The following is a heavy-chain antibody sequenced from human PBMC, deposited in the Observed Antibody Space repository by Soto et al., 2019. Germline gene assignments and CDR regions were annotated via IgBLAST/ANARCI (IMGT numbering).Heavy chain of an antibody. CDR3: APGSDWNYVRWFDP. J-gene: IGHJ5*02. CDR2: SNPNSGGT. Sequence: XSVKVTFNAAGYSFTGYYMHWVRCSPGQGLEWMGWSNPNSGGTNYAQKFQCRVTMTRDTSISTAYMELSRLRSDDTAVYYCAPGSDWNYVRWFDPWAQGTLVTVSS. CDR1: GYSFTGYY. D-gene: IGHD1-7*01. V-gene: IGHV1-2*02.